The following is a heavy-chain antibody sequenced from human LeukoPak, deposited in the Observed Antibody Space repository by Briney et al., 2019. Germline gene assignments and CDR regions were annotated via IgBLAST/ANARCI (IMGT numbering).Heavy chain of an antibody. CDR2: IIPIFGTA. CDR1: GGTFSSYA. V-gene: IGHV1-69*05. Sequence: SVKVSCKASGGTFSSYAISWVRQAPGQGLEWMGGIIPIFGTANYAQKFQGRVTITTDESMSTAYMELSSLRSEDTAVYYCASGRYSYGTRFDYWGQGTLVTVSS. CDR3: ASGRYSYGTRFDY. J-gene: IGHJ4*02. D-gene: IGHD5-18*01.